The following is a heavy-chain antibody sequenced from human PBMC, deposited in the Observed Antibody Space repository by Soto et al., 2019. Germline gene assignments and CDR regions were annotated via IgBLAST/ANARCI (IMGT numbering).Heavy chain of an antibody. CDR2: IKQDGSEK. Sequence: PGGSLRLSCAASGFTFSSYWMSWVRQAPGKGLEWVANIKQDGSEKYYVDSRFTISRDDAKNSVYLQMDSLRAEDTAVYYCVRSSGWIFDFWGQGSLVTVSS. CDR1: GFTFSSYW. V-gene: IGHV3-7*03. J-gene: IGHJ4*02. D-gene: IGHD6-19*01. CDR3: VRSSGWIFDF.